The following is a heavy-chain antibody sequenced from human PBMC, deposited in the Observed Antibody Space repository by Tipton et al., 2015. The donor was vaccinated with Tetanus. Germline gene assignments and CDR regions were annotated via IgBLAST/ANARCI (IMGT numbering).Heavy chain of an antibody. CDR3: ARGPYHYGDYYFDY. Sequence: SLRLSCAASGFTLSRYTLNWVRQAPGKGLEWVSSISSSSRYIYYADSVKGRFTISRDNSNNTLYVQMDSLRAEDTAVYYCARGPYHYGDYYFDYWGRGTLVTVSS. J-gene: IGHJ4*02. CDR2: ISSSSRYI. CDR1: GFTLSRYT. D-gene: IGHD4-17*01. V-gene: IGHV3-21*01.